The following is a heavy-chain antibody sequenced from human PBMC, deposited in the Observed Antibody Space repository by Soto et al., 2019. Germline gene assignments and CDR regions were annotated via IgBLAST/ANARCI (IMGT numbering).Heavy chain of an antibody. CDR3: AGPPELTRIYYYYGMDV. D-gene: IGHD1-7*01. CDR1: GGTFSSYT. J-gene: IGHJ6*02. V-gene: IGHV1-69*02. Sequence: SVKVSCKASGGTFSSYTISWVRQAPGQGLEWMGRIIPILGIANYAQKFQGRVTITADESTSTAYMELSSLRSEDTAVYYCAGPPELTRIYYYYGMDVWGQGTTVTVSS. CDR2: IIPILGIA.